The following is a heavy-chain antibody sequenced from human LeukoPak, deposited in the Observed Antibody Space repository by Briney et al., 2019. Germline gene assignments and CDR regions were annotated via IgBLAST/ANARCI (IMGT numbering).Heavy chain of an antibody. CDR2: ISGSGGYT. CDR3: AKEGSGTPHYGMDV. CDR1: GFTFSSYA. J-gene: IGHJ6*02. V-gene: IGHV3-23*01. Sequence: GGSLRLSCAASGFTFSSYAMSWVRQAPGKGLEWVSSISGSGGYTYYADSVKGRFTISRDNSKNTLYLQMNSLRAEDTAVFYCAKEGSGTPHYGMDVWGQGTTVTVSS. D-gene: IGHD3-10*01.